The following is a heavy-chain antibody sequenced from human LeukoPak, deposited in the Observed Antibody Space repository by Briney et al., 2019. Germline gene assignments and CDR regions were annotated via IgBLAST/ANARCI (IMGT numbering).Heavy chain of an antibody. Sequence: GGSLRLSCAASGFTFSSYWMSWVRRAPGKGLEWVANINQDGSEKYYVDSVKGRFTISRDNAKNSLYLQMNSLRAEDTAVYYCARFPYYDFWSGYRAAFDIWGQGTMVTVSS. CDR1: GFTFSSYW. CDR2: INQDGSEK. V-gene: IGHV3-7*01. J-gene: IGHJ3*02. CDR3: ARFPYYDFWSGYRAAFDI. D-gene: IGHD3-3*01.